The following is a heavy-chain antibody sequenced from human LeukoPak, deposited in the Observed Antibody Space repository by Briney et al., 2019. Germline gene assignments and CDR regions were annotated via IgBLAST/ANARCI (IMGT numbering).Heavy chain of an antibody. D-gene: IGHD3-9*01. CDR3: ARLYFDSTYYFDY. Sequence: SETLSLTCTVSDGSISSGGYYWSWIRQHPGKGLEWIGYIYYSGSTYYNPSLKSRVTISVDTSKNQFSLKLSSVTAADTAVYYCARLYFDSTYYFDYWGQGTLVTVSS. CDR1: DGSISSGGYY. V-gene: IGHV4-31*03. J-gene: IGHJ4*02. CDR2: IYYSGST.